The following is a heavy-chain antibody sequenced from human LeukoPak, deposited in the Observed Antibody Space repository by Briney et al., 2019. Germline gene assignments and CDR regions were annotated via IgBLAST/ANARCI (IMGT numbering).Heavy chain of an antibody. CDR3: ARDSDAFTIIQPFQH. J-gene: IGHJ1*01. V-gene: IGHV3-21*01. CDR2: ISSSSSYI. CDR1: GFTFSSYS. Sequence: GGSLRLSCAASGFTFSSYSMNWVRQAPGKGLEWVSPISSSSSYIYYADSVKGRFTISRDNAKNSLYLQMNSLRAEDTAVYYCARDSDAFTIIQPFQHCGQGTLVTVSS. D-gene: IGHD3-3*01.